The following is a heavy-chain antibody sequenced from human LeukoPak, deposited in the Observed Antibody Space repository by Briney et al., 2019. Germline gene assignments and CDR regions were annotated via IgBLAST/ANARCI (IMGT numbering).Heavy chain of an antibody. V-gene: IGHV4-34*01. J-gene: IGHJ6*02. D-gene: IGHD3-10*01. Sequence: SETLSLTCAVYGGSFSGYYWSWIRQPPGKGLEWIGEINHSGSTNYNPSPKSRVTISVDTSKNQFSLKLSSVTAADTAVYYCARFITMVRGVHYYYYYGMDVWGQGTTVTVSS. CDR1: GGSFSGYY. CDR3: ARFITMVRGVHYYYYYGMDV. CDR2: INHSGST.